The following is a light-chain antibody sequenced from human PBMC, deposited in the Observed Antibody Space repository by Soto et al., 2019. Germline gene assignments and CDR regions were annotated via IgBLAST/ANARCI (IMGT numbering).Light chain of an antibody. CDR1: QSVSSSY. CDR3: HQYGSSPYT. CDR2: GAS. V-gene: IGKV3-20*01. Sequence: EIVLTQSPGTLSLSPGERATLSCRASQSVSSSYLAWYQQKPGQAPRLLIYGASSRATGIPDRFSGSGSGTDFTLTISRLESEDFAVYYCHQYGSSPYTFGHGTKLEIK. J-gene: IGKJ2*01.